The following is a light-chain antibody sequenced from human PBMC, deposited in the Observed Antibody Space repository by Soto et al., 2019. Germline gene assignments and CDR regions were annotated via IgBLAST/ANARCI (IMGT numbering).Light chain of an antibody. CDR1: SSDVGDYNS. V-gene: IGLV2-14*01. Sequence: QSVLTQPASVSGSPGQSITISCTGTSSDVGDYNSVSWYQQHPGKAPKLMIYEVNNRPSGVSNRFSGSKSGSTASLTISGLQAEDEADYYCSSFTSTSTYVFGTGTKVTVL. J-gene: IGLJ1*01. CDR2: EVN. CDR3: SSFTSTSTYV.